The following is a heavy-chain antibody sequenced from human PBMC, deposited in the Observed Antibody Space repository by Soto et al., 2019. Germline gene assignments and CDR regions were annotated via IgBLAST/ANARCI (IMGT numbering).Heavy chain of an antibody. D-gene: IGHD2-2*01. CDR1: GGTFSSYA. Sequence: ASVKVSCKASGGTFSSYAISWVRQAPGQGLEWIGGIIPIFGTASYAQKFQGRVTITADESTSTAYMELSSLRSEDTAVYYCARGAIVVVPAAITYYGMDVWGQGTTVTVSS. CDR3: ARGAIVVVPAAITYYGMDV. J-gene: IGHJ6*02. CDR2: IIPIFGTA. V-gene: IGHV1-69*13.